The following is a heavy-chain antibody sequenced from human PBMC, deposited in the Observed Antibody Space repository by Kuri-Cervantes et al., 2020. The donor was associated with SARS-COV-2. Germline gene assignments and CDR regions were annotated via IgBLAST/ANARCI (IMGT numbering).Heavy chain of an antibody. CDR1: GFTFSSYS. CDR2: ISSSSSTI. D-gene: IGHD2-8*02. V-gene: IGHV3-48*01. CDR3: ANTPLVDAFDI. J-gene: IGHJ3*02. Sequence: GGSLRLSCAASGFTFSSYSMNWVRQAPGKGLEWVSYISSSSSTIYYADSVKGRFTISRDNSKNTLYLQMNSLRAEDTAVYYCANTPLVDAFDIWGQGTMVTVSS.